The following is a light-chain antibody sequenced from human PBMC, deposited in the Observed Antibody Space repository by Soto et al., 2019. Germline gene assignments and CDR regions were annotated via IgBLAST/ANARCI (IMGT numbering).Light chain of an antibody. J-gene: IGKJ1*01. CDR3: QQYNNGWT. CDR2: GAS. V-gene: IGKV3-15*01. CDR1: QSVTSN. Sequence: EIVLTQSSATVSLSPGERATLSVRASQSVTSNALAWYQQKPGQAPRLLIYGASTRATGIPARFSGSGSGTEFTLTISSLQSEDFAVYYCQQYNNGWTFGQGTKVDIK.